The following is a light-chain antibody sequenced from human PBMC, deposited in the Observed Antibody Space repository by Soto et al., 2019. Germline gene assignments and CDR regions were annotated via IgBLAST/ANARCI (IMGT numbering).Light chain of an antibody. Sequence: QSVLTQPPSASGSPGQSVTISCTGTSSDVGACNCVSWFQQHPGKAPKLMIYEVSKRPSGVPDRFSGSKSGSTASLTVSGLQAEDEADYYCSSCAGRNNLVFGGGTQLTVL. CDR1: SSDVGACNC. CDR2: EVS. J-gene: IGLJ2*01. CDR3: SSCAGRNNLV. V-gene: IGLV2-8*01.